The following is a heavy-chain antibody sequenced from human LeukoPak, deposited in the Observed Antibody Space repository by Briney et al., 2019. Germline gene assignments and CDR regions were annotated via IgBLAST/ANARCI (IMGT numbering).Heavy chain of an antibody. J-gene: IGHJ5*02. V-gene: IGHV3-74*01. Sequence: PGGSLRLSCAASGFTFSSYWMHWVRQAPGKGLVWVSRINSDGSITSFADSVKGRFTISRDNARNTLYLQMNSLRAEDTAVYYCARGIYDLPNWFDPWGQGTLVTVSS. CDR3: ARGIYDLPNWFDP. CDR1: GFTFSSYW. CDR2: INSDGSIT. D-gene: IGHD3-3*01.